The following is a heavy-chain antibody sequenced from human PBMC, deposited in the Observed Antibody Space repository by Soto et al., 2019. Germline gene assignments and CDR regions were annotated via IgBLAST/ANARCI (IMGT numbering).Heavy chain of an antibody. CDR2: ISSSSSYI. J-gene: IGHJ4*02. CDR3: ARIGFYSSRTLYYFDY. V-gene: IGHV3-21*01. D-gene: IGHD6-13*01. Sequence: PRGYLLLSCAASVFTFSIYSMNWVRQAPGKGLEWVSSISSSSSYIYYADSVKGRFTISRDNAKNSLYLQMNSLRAEDTAVYYCARIGFYSSRTLYYFDYWGQAT. CDR1: VFTFSIYS.